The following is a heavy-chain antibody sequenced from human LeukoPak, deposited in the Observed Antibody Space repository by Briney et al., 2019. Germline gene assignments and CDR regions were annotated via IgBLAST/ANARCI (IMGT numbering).Heavy chain of an antibody. V-gene: IGHV4-34*01. CDR1: GGSFSGYY. CDR3: ARRYGEFDY. Sequence: SETLSLTCAVYGGSFSGYYWSWIRQPPGKGLEWIGEINHSGSTNYNPSLKSRVTISVDTSKNQSSLKLSSVPAADPAVYYCARRYGEFDYWGQGNLVTVSS. D-gene: IGHD3-10*01. J-gene: IGHJ4*02. CDR2: INHSGST.